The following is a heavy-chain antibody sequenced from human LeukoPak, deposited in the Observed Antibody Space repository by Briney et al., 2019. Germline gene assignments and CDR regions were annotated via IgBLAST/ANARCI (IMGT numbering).Heavy chain of an antibody. Sequence: GRSLRLSCAASGFTFSSYSMHWARQPPAKGLECVAVISYDGSNKHYADSVKGRFTISRDNSKNTLYLQMNSLSAEDTAVYSCARDPATITMLFDYWGQGPLVTVSS. V-gene: IGHV3-30-3*01. CDR2: ISYDGSNK. CDR3: ARDPATITMLFDY. J-gene: IGHJ4*02. D-gene: IGHD3-10*01. CDR1: GFTFSSYS.